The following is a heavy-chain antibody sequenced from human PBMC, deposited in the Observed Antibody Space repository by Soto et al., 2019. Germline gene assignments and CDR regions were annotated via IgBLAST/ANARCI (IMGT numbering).Heavy chain of an antibody. V-gene: IGHV3-21*01. J-gene: IGHJ4*02. CDR3: ASSSGWPYFDY. CDR1: GFTFSSYS. Sequence: VGSLRLSCAASGFTFSSYSMNWVRQAPGKGLEWVSSISSSSSYIYYADSVKGRFTISRDNAKNSLYLQMNSLRAEDTAVYYCASSSGWPYFDYWGQGTLVTVSS. D-gene: IGHD6-19*01. CDR2: ISSSSSYI.